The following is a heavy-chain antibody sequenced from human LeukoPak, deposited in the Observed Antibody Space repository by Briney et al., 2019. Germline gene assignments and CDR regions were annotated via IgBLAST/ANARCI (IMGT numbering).Heavy chain of an antibody. Sequence: GGSLRLSCAASGFTFSSYAMSWVRQAPGKGLEWVSSISGSGDSSYYADSVKGRFTISRDNSKNTLYLQMNSLRAEDTAVYYCAKGEGSYHGLDYWGQGTLVTVSS. CDR3: AKGEGSYHGLDY. CDR2: ISGSGDSS. CDR1: GFTFSSYA. D-gene: IGHD1-26*01. J-gene: IGHJ4*02. V-gene: IGHV3-23*01.